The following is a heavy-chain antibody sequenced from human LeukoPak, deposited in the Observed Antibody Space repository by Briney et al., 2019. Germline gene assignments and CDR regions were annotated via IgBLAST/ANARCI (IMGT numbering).Heavy chain of an antibody. CDR3: ARGMTTNYYYYGMDV. CDR2: IYYSGST. CDR1: GFTFSSYA. V-gene: IGHV4-59*01. D-gene: IGHD4-11*01. Sequence: GSLRLSCAASGFTFSSYAMSWIRQPPGKGLEWIGYIYYSGSTNYNPSLKSRVTISVDTSKNQFSLKLSSVTAADTAVYYCARGMTTNYYYYGMDVWGQGTTVTVSS. J-gene: IGHJ6*02.